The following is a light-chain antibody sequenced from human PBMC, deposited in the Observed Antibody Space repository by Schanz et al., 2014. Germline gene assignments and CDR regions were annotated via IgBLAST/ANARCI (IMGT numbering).Light chain of an antibody. V-gene: IGLV2-14*02. CDR1: SSDVGYTYL. Sequence: QSALTQPASVSGSPGQSITISCTGTSSDVGYTYLVSWYQQHPGKAPKLMLYEGNKRPSGVSNRFSGSQSANTASLTISGLQAEDEADYYCSSYTSSDNLVFGGGTKLTVL. CDR3: SSYTSSDNLV. CDR2: EGN. J-gene: IGLJ3*02.